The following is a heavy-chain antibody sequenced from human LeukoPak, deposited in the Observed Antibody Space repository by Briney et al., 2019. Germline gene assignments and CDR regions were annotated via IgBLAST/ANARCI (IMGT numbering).Heavy chain of an antibody. D-gene: IGHD3-10*01. CDR3: ARDGELLDY. V-gene: IGHV3-48*02. CDR1: GFPLSTYS. J-gene: IGHJ4*02. Sequence: GGSPRLSCAAPGFPLSTYSMGWVRQAPGKGLEWVSYISRGSSSIYYADSVKGRFTISRDNAKNSLFLQMNSLRDEDTAVYYCARDGELLDYWGQGTLVTVSS. CDR2: ISRGSSSI.